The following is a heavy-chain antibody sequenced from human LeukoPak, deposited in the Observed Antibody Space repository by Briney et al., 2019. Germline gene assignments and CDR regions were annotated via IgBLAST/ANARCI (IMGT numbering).Heavy chain of an antibody. D-gene: IGHD1-1*01. V-gene: IGHV4-34*01. J-gene: IGHJ4*02. CDR3: ARHGTTGTTYDY. CDR1: GGSFSGYY. CDR2: INHSGST. Sequence: PSETLSLTCAVYGGSFSGYYWSWIRQPPGNGLEWIGEINHSGSTNYNPSLKSRVTISVDTSKNQFSLKLSSVTAADTAVYYCARHGTTGTTYDYWGQGTLVTVSS.